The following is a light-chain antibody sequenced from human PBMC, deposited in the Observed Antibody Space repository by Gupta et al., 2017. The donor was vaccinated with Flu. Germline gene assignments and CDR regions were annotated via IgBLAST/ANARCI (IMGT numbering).Light chain of an antibody. CDR1: QSISSY. Sequence: PSSLSASLGDRVAIACRASQSISSYLNWSQQKPGKAPKLLIYAASSSQSGVPSRFSGRGSGTDLTLTISKLQPADFAAYCCLHSDTTPPTFGQGTKVEIK. V-gene: IGKV1-39*01. CDR3: LHSDTTPPT. J-gene: IGKJ2*01. CDR2: AAS.